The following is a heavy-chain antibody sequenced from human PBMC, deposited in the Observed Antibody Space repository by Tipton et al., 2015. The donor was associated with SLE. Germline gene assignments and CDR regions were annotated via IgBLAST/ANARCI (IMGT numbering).Heavy chain of an antibody. CDR1: GGSISSHY. CDR3: ARPIAAAGPDDAFDI. D-gene: IGHD6-13*01. V-gene: IGHV4-59*11. J-gene: IGHJ3*02. CDR2: IYYSGGT. Sequence: LRLSCTVSGGSISSHYWSWIRQPPGKGLEWIGYIYYSGGTNYNPSLKSRVTISVDTSKNQFSLKLSSVTAADTAVYYCARPIAAAGPDDAFDIWGQGTMVTVSS.